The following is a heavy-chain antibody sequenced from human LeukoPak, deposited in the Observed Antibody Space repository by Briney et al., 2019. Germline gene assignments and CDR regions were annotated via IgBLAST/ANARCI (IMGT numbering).Heavy chain of an antibody. CDR2: IYYSGST. CDR3: ARQRPVAARPDY. J-gene: IGHJ4*02. Sequence: SETLSLTCTVPGGSISSSSYYWGWIRQPPGKGLEWIGSIYYSGSTYYNPSLKSRVTISVDTSKNQFSLKLSSVTAADTAVYYCARQRPVAARPDYWGQGTLVTVSS. D-gene: IGHD6-6*01. V-gene: IGHV4-39*01. CDR1: GGSISSSSYY.